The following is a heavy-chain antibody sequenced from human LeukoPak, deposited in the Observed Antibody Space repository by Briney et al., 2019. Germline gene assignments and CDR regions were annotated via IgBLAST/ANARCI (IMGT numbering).Heavy chain of an antibody. J-gene: IGHJ4*02. CDR3: AAGPGFAAGTGGVFDY. Sequence: ASVKVSCKASGYTFTGYYMHWVRQAPGQGLEWMGWINPNSGGTNYAQKFQGRVTMTRDTSISTAYMELSRLRSDDTAVYYCAAGPGFAAGTGGVFDYWGQGTLVTVSS. D-gene: IGHD6-13*01. V-gene: IGHV1-2*02. CDR1: GYTFTGYY. CDR2: INPNSGGT.